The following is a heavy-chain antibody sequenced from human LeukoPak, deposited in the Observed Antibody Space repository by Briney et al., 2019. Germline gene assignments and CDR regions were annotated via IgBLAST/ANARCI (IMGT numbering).Heavy chain of an antibody. CDR3: ARGAAYYYKEPLDY. CDR2: ISSSSTI. J-gene: IGHJ4*02. D-gene: IGHD3-22*01. V-gene: IGHV3-48*04. Sequence: PGGSLRLSCAASGFTFSSFSMNWVRQAPGKGLEWVSYISSSSTIYYADSVKGRFTISRDNAKSSLYLQMNSLRAEDTAVYYCARGAAYYYKEPLDYWGQGILVTVSS. CDR1: GFTFSSFS.